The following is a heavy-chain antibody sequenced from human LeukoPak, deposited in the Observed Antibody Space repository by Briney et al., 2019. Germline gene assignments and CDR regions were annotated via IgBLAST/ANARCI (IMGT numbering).Heavy chain of an antibody. CDR3: AREGVRGVIKHCLDY. J-gene: IGHJ4*02. CDR1: GFTFSSYA. Sequence: GGSLRLSCAASGFTFSSYAMSWVRQAPGKGLEWVANIKQDGSEKYYVDSVKGRFTISRDNAKNSLYLQMNSLRAEDTAVYYCAREGVRGVIKHCLDYWGQGTLVTVSS. CDR2: IKQDGSEK. V-gene: IGHV3-7*01. D-gene: IGHD3-10*01.